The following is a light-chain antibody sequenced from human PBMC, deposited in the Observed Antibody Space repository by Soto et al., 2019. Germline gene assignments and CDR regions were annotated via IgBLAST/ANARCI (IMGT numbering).Light chain of an antibody. V-gene: IGLV2-14*01. CDR3: SSYTSSSPLYV. CDR1: TSDVGGYNY. CDR2: DVS. Sequence: QSVLTQPASVSGSPGQSITISCTGTTSDVGGYNYVSWFQQHPGKAPKLIIYDVSDRPSGVSNRFSGSKSGNTASLTISGLRAEDEADYFCSSYTSSSPLYVFGPGTKVTVL. J-gene: IGLJ1*01.